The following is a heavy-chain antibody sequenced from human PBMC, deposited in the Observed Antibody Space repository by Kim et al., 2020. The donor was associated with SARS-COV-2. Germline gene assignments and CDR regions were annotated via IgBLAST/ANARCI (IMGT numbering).Heavy chain of an antibody. J-gene: IGHJ4*02. CDR2: ISSGGSRT. CDR3: AKGRSNNWRVFDY. CDR1: GFTFSSYG. Sequence: GGSLRLSCAASGFTFSSYGVSWVRQAPGKGLEWVSVISSGGSRTYYGDSVKGRFTISRDNSRNTLYLQMNGLRAEDTAVYYCAKGRSNNWRVFDYWGQGTLVTVSS. D-gene: IGHD1-1*01. V-gene: IGHV3-23*03.